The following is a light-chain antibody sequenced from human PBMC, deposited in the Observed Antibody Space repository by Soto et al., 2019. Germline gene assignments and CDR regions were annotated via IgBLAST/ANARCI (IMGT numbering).Light chain of an antibody. J-gene: IGLJ2*01. V-gene: IGLV2-11*01. CDR3: CSYAGSYTL. CDR2: DVS. CDR1: SSDVGRYNF. Sequence: QSALTQPRSVSGSPGQSVTISCTGTSSDVGRYNFVSWYQQHPDKAPKLIVYDVSTRPSGVPDRFSGSKSGNTASLTISGLQAEDEADYYCCSYAGSYTLFGGGTKLTVL.